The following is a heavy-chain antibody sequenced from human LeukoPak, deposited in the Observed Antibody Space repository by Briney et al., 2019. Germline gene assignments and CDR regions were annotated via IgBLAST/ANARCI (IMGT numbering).Heavy chain of an antibody. D-gene: IGHD6-13*01. Sequence: SETLSLTCTVSGYSISSGYYWGLVRQPPGKGLEWIGFVYYTGSTNYSPSLKSRVTISVDTSKNQFSLKLRSVTAADTAVYYCARISSSNWYNERGAFDVWGQGTMVTVSS. CDR2: VYYTGST. J-gene: IGHJ3*01. CDR3: ARISSSNWYNERGAFDV. V-gene: IGHV4-61*01. CDR1: GYSISSGYY.